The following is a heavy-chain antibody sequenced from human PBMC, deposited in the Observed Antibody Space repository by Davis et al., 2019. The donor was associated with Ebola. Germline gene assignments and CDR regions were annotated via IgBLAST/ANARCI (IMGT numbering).Heavy chain of an antibody. CDR3: AREAAHCGGDCHDY. D-gene: IGHD2-21*01. CDR1: GFTFRSYE. CDR2: IDSGGSVI. J-gene: IGHJ4*02. V-gene: IGHV3-48*03. Sequence: GESLKISCAASGFTFRSYEMNWVRQAPGKGLEWVSYIDSGGSVIYYADSVKGRFTISRDNAKNSLHLQMDSLRAEDTAVYYCAREAAHCGGDCHDYWGQGTLVTVSS.